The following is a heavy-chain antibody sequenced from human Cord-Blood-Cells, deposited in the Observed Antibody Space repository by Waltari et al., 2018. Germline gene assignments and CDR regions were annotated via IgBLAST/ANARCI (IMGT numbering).Heavy chain of an antibody. D-gene: IGHD4-4*01. Sequence: QVQLQESGPGLVKPSETLSLTCTVSGGSISSYYWSWIRQPPGKGLEWIGYIYYSGSTNYNPSLKSRVTISVDTSKNQFSLKLSSVTAADTAVYYCARSHSNHNWFDPWGQGTLVTVSS. V-gene: IGHV4-59*01. CDR3: ARSHSNHNWFDP. CDR2: IYYSGST. CDR1: GGSISSYY. J-gene: IGHJ5*02.